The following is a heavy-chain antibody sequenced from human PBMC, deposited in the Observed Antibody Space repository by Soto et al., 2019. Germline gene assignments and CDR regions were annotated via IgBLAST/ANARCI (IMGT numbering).Heavy chain of an antibody. D-gene: IGHD4-17*01. V-gene: IGHV1-8*01. CDR1: GYTFTSYD. CDR3: ARLATVTMAFDI. Sequence: ASVKVSCKASGYTFTSYDINWVRQATGQGLEWVGWVNPNSGNTGFAQKFQGRVTMTRNTSISTAYMELSSLRSEDTAVYYCARLATVTMAFDIWGQGTMVTVSS. J-gene: IGHJ3*02. CDR2: VNPNSGNT.